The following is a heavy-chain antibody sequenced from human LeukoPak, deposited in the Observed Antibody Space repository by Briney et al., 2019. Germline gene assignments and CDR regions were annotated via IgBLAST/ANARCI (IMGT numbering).Heavy chain of an antibody. V-gene: IGHV3-9*01. CDR2: ISWNSGSI. CDR1: GFTFDDYA. CDR3: ARSVAGFDP. D-gene: IGHD6-19*01. Sequence: PGRSLRLSCAASGFTFDDYAMHWVRQAPGKGLEWVSGISWNSGSIGYADSVKGRFTISRDNAKNSLYLQMNSLRAEDTALYYCARSVAGFDPWGQETLVTVSS. J-gene: IGHJ5*02.